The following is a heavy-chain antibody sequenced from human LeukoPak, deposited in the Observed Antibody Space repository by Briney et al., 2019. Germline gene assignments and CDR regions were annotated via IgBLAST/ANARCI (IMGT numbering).Heavy chain of an antibody. CDR3: ARVAYYRVTADQITDAFDV. Sequence: GGSLRLSCAASGFSVSSYYMNWVRQAPGKGLQWVSILHSDGATYYADSVKGRFTISGDNSRSTLYLQMNSLRAEDTAVYFCARVAYYRVTADQITDAFDVWGHGTVVTVSS. J-gene: IGHJ3*01. CDR2: LHSDGAT. CDR1: GFSVSSYY. D-gene: IGHD2-21*02. V-gene: IGHV3-66*01.